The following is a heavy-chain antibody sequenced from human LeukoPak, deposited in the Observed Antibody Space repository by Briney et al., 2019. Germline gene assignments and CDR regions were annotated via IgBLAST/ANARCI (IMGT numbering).Heavy chain of an antibody. CDR2: IYYTGNT. Sequence: SETLSLTCTVSGGSISNYYWNWIRQPPGKGLEWIGYIYYTGNTNYNPSLKSRVTISVDTSNNQFSLKLSSVTAADTAVYYCARDRLQLQSWGQGTLVTVSS. CDR1: GGSISNYY. V-gene: IGHV4-59*01. J-gene: IGHJ5*02. D-gene: IGHD1-1*01. CDR3: ARDRLQLQS.